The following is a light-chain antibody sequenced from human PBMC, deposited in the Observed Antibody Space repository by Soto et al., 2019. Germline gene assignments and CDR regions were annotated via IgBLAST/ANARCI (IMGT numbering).Light chain of an antibody. Sequence: DIQMTQSPSSVSASVGDRVTITCRASQGISTWLAWYQQKPGKAPELLIYAASSLRSGVPSRFSGSGSGTEFTLPISSLQPEDVVPYYCQQAHIFPPWPFGQGTKVEIK. CDR2: AAS. CDR1: QGISTW. V-gene: IGKV1-12*01. J-gene: IGKJ1*01. CDR3: QQAHIFPPWP.